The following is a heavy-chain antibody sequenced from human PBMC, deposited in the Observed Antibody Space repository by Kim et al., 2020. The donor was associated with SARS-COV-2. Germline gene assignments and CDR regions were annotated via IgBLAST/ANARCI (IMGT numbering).Heavy chain of an antibody. D-gene: IGHD1-26*01. V-gene: IGHV4-34*01. CDR1: GGSFSGYY. Sequence: SETLSLTCAVYGGSFSGYYWSWIRQPPGKGLEWIGEINHSGSTNYNPSLKSRVTISVDTSKNQFSLKLSSVTAADTAVYYCARGGVGATTARWFDPWGQGTLVTVAS. CDR3: ARGGVGATTARWFDP. CDR2: INHSGST. J-gene: IGHJ5*02.